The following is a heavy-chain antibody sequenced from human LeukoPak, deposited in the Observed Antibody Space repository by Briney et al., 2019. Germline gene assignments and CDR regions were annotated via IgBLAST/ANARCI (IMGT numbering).Heavy chain of an antibody. CDR3: VRRTGSGTTGY. CDR2: IYYSGST. Sequence: SETLSLTCSVSGASISSYYWSWVRQPPGKGLEWIGYIYYSGSTYYNPSLKSRVTISVDTSTNQFSLKLSSVTAADTAVYYCVRRTGSGTTGYWGQGTLVTVSS. J-gene: IGHJ4*02. CDR1: GASISSYY. D-gene: IGHD1-1*01. V-gene: IGHV4-59*04.